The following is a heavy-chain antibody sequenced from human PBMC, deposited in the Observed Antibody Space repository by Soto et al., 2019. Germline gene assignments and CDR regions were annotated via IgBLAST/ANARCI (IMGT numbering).Heavy chain of an antibody. CDR3: ARDYDSSGYPFDY. Sequence: WASVKVSCKASGYTFTSYGISWVRQAPGQGLEXMGXXXAYXGXTXXAXXXQGRVTMTTDTSTSTAYMEMRSLRSDDTAVYYCARDYDSSGYPFDYWGQGTLVTVSS. J-gene: IGHJ4*02. CDR1: GYTFTSYG. CDR2: XXAYXGXT. D-gene: IGHD3-22*01. V-gene: IGHV1-18*04.